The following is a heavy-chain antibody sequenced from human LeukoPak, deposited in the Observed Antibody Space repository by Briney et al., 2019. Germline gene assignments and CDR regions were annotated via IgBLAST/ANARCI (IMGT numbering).Heavy chain of an antibody. V-gene: IGHV1-8*01. CDR3: ARVLRYFDWSTKNYYYYYYMDV. CDR1: GYTFTSYD. D-gene: IGHD3-9*01. CDR2: MNPNSGNT. Sequence: ASVKVSCKASGYTFTSYDINWVRQATGQGLEWMGWMNPNSGNTGYAQKFQGRVTMTRNTSISTAYMELSSLRSEDTAVYYCARVLRYFDWSTKNYYYYYYMDVWGKGTTVTVSS. J-gene: IGHJ6*03.